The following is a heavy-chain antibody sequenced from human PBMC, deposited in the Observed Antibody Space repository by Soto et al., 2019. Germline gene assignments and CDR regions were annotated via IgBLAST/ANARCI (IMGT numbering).Heavy chain of an antibody. Sequence: ASVKVSCKASGYTFTSYGISWVRQAPGQGLEWMGWISAYNVNTNYAQKLQGRVTMTTDTSTSTAYMELRSLRSDDTAVYYCARDRGHSGLYYYYGMDVWGQGTTVTVSS. V-gene: IGHV1-18*01. CDR3: ARDRGHSGLYYYYGMDV. CDR1: GYTFTSYG. D-gene: IGHD6-25*01. CDR2: ISAYNVNT. J-gene: IGHJ6*02.